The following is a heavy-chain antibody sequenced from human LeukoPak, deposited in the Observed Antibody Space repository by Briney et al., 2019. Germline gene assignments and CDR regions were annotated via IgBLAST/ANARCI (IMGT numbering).Heavy chain of an antibody. CDR1: GDSVSSNSAA. J-gene: IGHJ4*02. Sequence: SQTLSLTCAISGDSVSSNSAAWNWIRQSPSRGLEWLGRTYYRSKWYNDYAVSVKSRITINPDTSKNQFSLQLNSVNPEDTAVYYCARVSPRAAGILFDYWGQGILVTVSS. CDR3: ARVSPRAAGILFDY. V-gene: IGHV6-1*01. D-gene: IGHD6-13*01. CDR2: TYYRSKWYN.